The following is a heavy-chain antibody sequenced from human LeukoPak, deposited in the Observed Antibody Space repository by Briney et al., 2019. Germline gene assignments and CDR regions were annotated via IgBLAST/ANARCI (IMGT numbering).Heavy chain of an antibody. CDR3: ARDVVVPAGDFQH. J-gene: IGHJ1*01. CDR2: INPSGGST. Sequence: ASVKVSCKASGYTFTSYYMHWVRQAPGQGLEWMGIINPSGGSTSYAQKFQGRVTMTRDTSTSTVYMELSRLRSDDTAVYYCARDVVVPAGDFQHWGQGTLVTVSS. CDR1: GYTFTSYY. D-gene: IGHD2-2*01. V-gene: IGHV1-46*01.